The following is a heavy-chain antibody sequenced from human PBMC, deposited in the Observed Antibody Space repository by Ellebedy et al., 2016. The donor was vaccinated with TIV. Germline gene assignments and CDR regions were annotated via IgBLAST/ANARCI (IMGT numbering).Heavy chain of an antibody. Sequence: GESLKISCAASGFTFSSYCRNSVRQAPGQGLAWVSYISSSNSTIYYADSVKGRFTISRDNAKNSLYRQMNSLRAEDTAVYYCAKVLYSYGYQNLDYWGQGTLVTVSS. CDR1: GFTFSSYC. J-gene: IGHJ4*02. CDR2: ISSSNSTI. D-gene: IGHD5-18*01. V-gene: IGHV3-48*01. CDR3: AKVLYSYGYQNLDY.